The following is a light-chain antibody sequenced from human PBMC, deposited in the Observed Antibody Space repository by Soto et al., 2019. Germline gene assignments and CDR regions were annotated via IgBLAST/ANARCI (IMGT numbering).Light chain of an antibody. CDR2: DTS. CDR1: QSVDTF. Sequence: EIVLTQSPATLSLSPGERATLSCRASQSVDTFLAWYQQKPGRTPRLLIYDTSNRATGIPPRFSGTGSGTDFTLTISRLEPEDFAVYYCQVRTDWPPFMYSFGQGNKLEVK. V-gene: IGKV3-11*01. CDR3: QVRTDWPPFMYS. J-gene: IGKJ2*01.